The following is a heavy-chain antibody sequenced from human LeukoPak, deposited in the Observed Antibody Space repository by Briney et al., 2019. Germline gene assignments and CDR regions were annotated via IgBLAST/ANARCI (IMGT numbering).Heavy chain of an antibody. J-gene: IGHJ4*02. CDR3: AKVLLWFGEPYYFDY. Sequence: GGSLRLSCAASGFTFSSYAMSWVRQAPGKGLEWVSAISGSGGSTYYADSVKGRFTISRDNSKNTLYLQMNSLRAEDTAVYYCAKVLLWFGEPYYFDYWGQGTLVTVSS. CDR1: GFTFSSYA. D-gene: IGHD3-10*01. CDR2: ISGSGGST. V-gene: IGHV3-23*01.